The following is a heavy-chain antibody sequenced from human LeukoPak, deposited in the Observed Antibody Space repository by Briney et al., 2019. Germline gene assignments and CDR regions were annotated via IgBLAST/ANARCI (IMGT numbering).Heavy chain of an antibody. CDR2: ISSGDNIM. V-gene: IGHV3-11*04. Sequence: GGSLRLSCAASGFTFSDYYMSWIRQAPGKGLEWVSYISSGDNIMFYADSVKGRFINSRDNAKNSLYLQMNSLRAEDTAVYYCARGVTLDYWGQGTLVTVSS. CDR1: GFTFSDYY. D-gene: IGHD2-21*02. J-gene: IGHJ4*02. CDR3: ARGVTLDY.